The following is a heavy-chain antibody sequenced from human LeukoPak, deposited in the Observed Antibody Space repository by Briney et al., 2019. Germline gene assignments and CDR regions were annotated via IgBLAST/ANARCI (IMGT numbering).Heavy chain of an antibody. CDR2: ISGSGGST. J-gene: IGHJ6*02. CDR1: GGTFSSYA. D-gene: IGHD3-3*01. CDR3: AKDDFWSGYSAYGMDV. V-gene: IGHV3-23*01. Sequence: ASVKVSCKASGGTFSSYAMSWVRQAPGKGLEWVSAISGSGGSTYYADSVKGRFTISRDNSKNTLYLQMNSLRAEDTAVYYCAKDDFWSGYSAYGMDVWGQGTTVTVSS.